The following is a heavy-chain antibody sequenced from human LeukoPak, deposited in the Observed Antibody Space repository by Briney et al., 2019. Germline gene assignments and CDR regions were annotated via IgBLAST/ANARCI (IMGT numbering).Heavy chain of an antibody. J-gene: IGHJ6*03. V-gene: IGHV4-39*07. D-gene: IGHD1-1*01. CDR3: ARVDGTADYYYYYYMDV. CDR2: IYYSGST. CDR1: GDSISSSSYY. Sequence: PSETLSLTCSVSGDSISSSSYYWGWIGKPQGKGLGWIGSIYYSGSTYYNPSLKSRVIISVDTSKNQFSLKLSSVTAADTAVYYCARVDGTADYYYYYYMDVWGKGTTVTVSS.